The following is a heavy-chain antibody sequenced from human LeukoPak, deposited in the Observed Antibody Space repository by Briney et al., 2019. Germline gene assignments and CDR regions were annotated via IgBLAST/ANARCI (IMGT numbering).Heavy chain of an antibody. Sequence: SETLSLTCTVSGGSISSGDYYWSWIRQPPGKGLEWTGYIYYSGSTYYNPSLKSRVTISVDTSKNQFSLKLSSVTAADTAVYYCARVWGDRLLWFGELDYYFDYWGQGTLVTVSS. D-gene: IGHD3-10*01. CDR1: GGSISSGDYY. J-gene: IGHJ4*02. V-gene: IGHV4-30-4*01. CDR2: IYYSGST. CDR3: ARVWGDRLLWFGELDYYFDY.